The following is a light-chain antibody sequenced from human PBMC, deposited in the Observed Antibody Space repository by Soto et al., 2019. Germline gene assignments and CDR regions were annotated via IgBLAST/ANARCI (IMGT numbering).Light chain of an antibody. Sequence: QSVLTQPASVSGSPGQSITISCTGTISDVSGYDYVSWYQHYPGKAPKLLIYDVSNRPSGVSDRFSGSKSGNTASLTISGLQAEDEADYYCTSYTTSSPYVFGTGTKLTVL. CDR2: DVS. CDR1: ISDVSGYDY. J-gene: IGLJ1*01. V-gene: IGLV2-14*03. CDR3: TSYTTSSPYV.